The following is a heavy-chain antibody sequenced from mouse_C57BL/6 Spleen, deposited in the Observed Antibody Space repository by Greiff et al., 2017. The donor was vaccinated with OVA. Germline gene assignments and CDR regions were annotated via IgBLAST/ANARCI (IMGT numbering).Heavy chain of an antibody. Sequence: VQLKQPGAELVRPGSSVKIPCKASGYTFTDYNMDWVKQSHGKSLEWIGDINPNNGGTIYNQKFKGKATFTVEKSSSTAYMGLRSLTSEDTAVYYCARARCYGSIYGDPHTYFDVWGTESTVTLSP. CDR1: GYTFTDYN. V-gene: IGHV1-18*01. D-gene: IGHD1-1*01. CDR3: ARARCYGSIYGDPHTYFDV. CDR2: INPNNGGT. J-gene: IGHJ1*03.